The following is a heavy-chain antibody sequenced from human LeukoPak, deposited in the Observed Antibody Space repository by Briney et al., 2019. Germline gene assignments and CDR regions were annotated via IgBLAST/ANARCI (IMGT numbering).Heavy chain of an antibody. CDR3: ARRGANSGSYSHFDL. Sequence: PSETLSLTCTVSGGSISNYYGNWIRQPPGKGLEWIGNIYYSGSTNYNPSLKSRVTISEDTSKNQFSLKLSSLTAADTAVYYCARRGANSGSYSHFDLWGRGTLVTVSS. CDR1: GGSISNYY. V-gene: IGHV4-59*01. CDR2: IYYSGST. J-gene: IGHJ2*01. D-gene: IGHD1-26*01.